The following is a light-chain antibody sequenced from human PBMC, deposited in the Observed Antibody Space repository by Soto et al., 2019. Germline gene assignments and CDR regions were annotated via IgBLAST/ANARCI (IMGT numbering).Light chain of an antibody. CDR2: DVS. CDR3: SSYTRSSTFYV. J-gene: IGLJ1*01. Sequence: QSALTQPASVSGSPGQSITISCTGTSSDVGGYNYVSWYQQHPGKAPKLMIYDVSNRPSGVSNRFSGSKSGNTASLTISGLQAEHAADYYCSSYTRSSTFYVFGTGTKVTVL. V-gene: IGLV2-14*01. CDR1: SSDVGGYNY.